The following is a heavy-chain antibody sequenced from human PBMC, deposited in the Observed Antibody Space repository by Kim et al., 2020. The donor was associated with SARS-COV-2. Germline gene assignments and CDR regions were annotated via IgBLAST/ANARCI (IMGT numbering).Heavy chain of an antibody. V-gene: IGHV4-34*01. J-gene: IGHJ4*02. Sequence: ETLSLTCAVYGGSFSGYYWSWIRQPPGKGLEWIGEINHSGSTNYNPSLKSRVTISVDTSKNQFSLKLSSVTAADTAVYYCARAPLVKTAAIRRYFDYWGQGTLVTVSS. CDR3: ARAPLVKTAAIRRYFDY. CDR1: GGSFSGYY. D-gene: IGHD2-2*02. CDR2: INHSGST.